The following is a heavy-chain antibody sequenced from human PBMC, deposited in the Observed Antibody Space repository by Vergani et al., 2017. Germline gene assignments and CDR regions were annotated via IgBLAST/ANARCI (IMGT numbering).Heavy chain of an antibody. V-gene: IGHV4-31*03. D-gene: IGHD3-10*01. CDR3: GRVADFYGVGSRLLDL. CDR2: IYSTGST. J-gene: IGHJ5*02. CDR1: GDSISSGVYY. Sequence: QVQLQESGPGLVKPSQTLSLTCSVSGDSISSGVYYWNWIRQHPGKGLEWIGYIYSTGSTHHNPSLRRRINMSVDTSKNQFSLKLNSVTAADTAVYYCGRVADFYGVGSRLLDLWGQGILVTVSS.